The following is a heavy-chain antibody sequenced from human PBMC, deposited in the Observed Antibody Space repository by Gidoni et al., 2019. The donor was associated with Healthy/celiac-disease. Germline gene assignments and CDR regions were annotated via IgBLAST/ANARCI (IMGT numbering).Heavy chain of an antibody. D-gene: IGHD2-15*01. J-gene: IGHJ4*02. CDR3: ARGPLYCSGGSCYSDYFDY. V-gene: IGHV1-69*01. CDR1: GGTFSSSA. CDR2: IIPIFGTA. Sequence: QVQLVQSGAEVKKPGSSVKVSCKASGGTFSSSAISWGRQAPGQGLEWMGGIIPIFGTANYAQKFQGRVTITADESTSTAYMELSSLRSEDTAVYYCARGPLYCSGGSCYSDYFDYWGQGTLVTVSS.